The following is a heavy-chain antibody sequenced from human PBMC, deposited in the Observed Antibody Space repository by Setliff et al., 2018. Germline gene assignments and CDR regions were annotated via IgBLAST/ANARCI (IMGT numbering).Heavy chain of an antibody. CDR2: ISPYNGHT. J-gene: IGHJ5*01. V-gene: IGHV1-18*01. CDR1: DYLLTSYG. Sequence: ASVKVSCKTSDYLLTSYGLTWVRQAPGQGLDWMGWISPYNGHTNYAQKFQDRVTMTTETSTKTAYMELRTLRSDDTAVYYCARLVRYCTRTACQKVAGVESWGQGTLVTVSS. CDR3: ARLVRYCTRTACQKVAGVES. D-gene: IGHD1-26*01.